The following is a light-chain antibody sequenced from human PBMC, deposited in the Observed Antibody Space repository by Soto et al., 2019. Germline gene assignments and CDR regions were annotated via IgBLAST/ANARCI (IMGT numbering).Light chain of an antibody. Sequence: EIVLTQSPGTLSLSPGERATLSCRASQSVTSSHLAWYQQKPGQAPRLLIYGASSRATGIPDRFSGSGSGTDFTLPISRLEPEDFAVYYCQQYGSSPPAFGQGTKLEIK. CDR1: QSVTSSH. J-gene: IGKJ2*01. CDR3: QQYGSSPPA. CDR2: GAS. V-gene: IGKV3-20*01.